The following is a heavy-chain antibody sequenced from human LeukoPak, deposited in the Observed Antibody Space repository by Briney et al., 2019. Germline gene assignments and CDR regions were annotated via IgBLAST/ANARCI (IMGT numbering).Heavy chain of an antibody. D-gene: IGHD4-11*01. Sequence: SETLSLTCTVSGGSLSSYYWSWIRQPPGKGLEWIGYIYNSGSTNYNPFLKSRVTISVDTSKNQFSLKLSSVTAADTAVYYCARCSQINYSSSFYYYYGMDVWGQGTTVTVSS. V-gene: IGHV4-59*01. CDR1: GGSLSSYY. J-gene: IGHJ6*02. CDR2: IYNSGST. CDR3: ARCSQINYSSSFYYYYGMDV.